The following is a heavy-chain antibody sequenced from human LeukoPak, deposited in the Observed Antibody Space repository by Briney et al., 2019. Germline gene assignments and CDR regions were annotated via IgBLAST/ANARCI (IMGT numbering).Heavy chain of an antibody. CDR2: ISSSGGTI. V-gene: IGHV3-11*01. Sequence: GGSLRLSCAASGFTFSDYYMSWIRQAPGKGLEWVSYISSSGGTIYYADSVKGRFTISRDNAKNSLYLQMNSLRAEDTAVYYCARYYYDSSGYYYFGYWGQGTLVTVSS. CDR1: GFTFSDYY. J-gene: IGHJ4*02. CDR3: ARYYYDSSGYYYFGY. D-gene: IGHD3-22*01.